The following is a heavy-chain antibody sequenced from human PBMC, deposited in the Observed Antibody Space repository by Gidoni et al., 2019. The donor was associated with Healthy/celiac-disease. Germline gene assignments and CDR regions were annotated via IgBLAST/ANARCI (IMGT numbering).Heavy chain of an antibody. Sequence: QVQLQESGPGLVKPSETLSLTCTVSGGSISSYYWSWIRQPPGKGLEWIGYIYYSGSTNYNPSLKSRVTISVDTSKNQFSLKLSSVTAADTAVYYCARVPSSGTTWGYYYYYMDVWGKGTTVTVSS. V-gene: IGHV4-59*01. J-gene: IGHJ6*03. CDR2: IYYSGST. CDR3: ARVPSSGTTWGYYYYYMDV. D-gene: IGHD3-16*01. CDR1: GGSISSYY.